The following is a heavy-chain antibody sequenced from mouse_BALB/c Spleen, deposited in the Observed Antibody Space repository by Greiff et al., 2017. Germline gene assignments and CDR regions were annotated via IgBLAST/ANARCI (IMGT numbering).Heavy chain of an antibody. CDR2: IWAGGST. J-gene: IGHJ3*01. D-gene: IGHD1-1*01. CDR3: ARDGDGSSYTWFAY. V-gene: IGHV2-9*02. CDR1: GFSLTSYG. Sequence: VKLMESGPGLVAPSQSLSITCTVSGFSLTSYGVHWVRQPPGKGLEWLGVIWAGGSTNYNSALMSRLSISKDNSKSQVFLKMNSLQTDDTAMYYCARDGDGSSYTWFAYWGHGTLVTVSA.